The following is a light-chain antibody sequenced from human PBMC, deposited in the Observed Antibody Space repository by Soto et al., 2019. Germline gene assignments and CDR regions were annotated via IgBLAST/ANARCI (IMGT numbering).Light chain of an antibody. Sequence: EIVMTQSPATLSVSPGERATLSCRASQSVSSNFAWYQQKPGQAPRRLIYGASTRATGIPARVSGSGSGTEFTLTISSLQSEDFAVYYCQQYNNWPPRRTFGQGTKLEIK. V-gene: IGKV3-15*01. CDR3: QQYNNWPPRRT. CDR1: QSVSSN. J-gene: IGKJ2*01. CDR2: GAS.